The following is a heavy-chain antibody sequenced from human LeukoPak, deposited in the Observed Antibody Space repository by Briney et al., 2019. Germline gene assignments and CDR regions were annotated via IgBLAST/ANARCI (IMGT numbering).Heavy chain of an antibody. D-gene: IGHD1-26*01. CDR2: INPSGGST. CDR1: GGTFSSYA. V-gene: IGHV1-46*01. Sequence: ASVKVSCKASGGTFSSYAISWVRQAPGQGLEWMGIINPSGGSTSYAQKFQGRVTMTRDTSTSTVYMELSSLRSEDTAVYYCARGGRATPLYWGQGTLVTVSS. CDR3: ARGGRATPLY. J-gene: IGHJ4*02.